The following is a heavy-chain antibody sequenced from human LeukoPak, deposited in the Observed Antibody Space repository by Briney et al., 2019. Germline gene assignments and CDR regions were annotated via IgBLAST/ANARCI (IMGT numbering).Heavy chain of an antibody. V-gene: IGHV4-39*01. J-gene: IGHJ4*02. CDR3: ARLDLGTSAAHFDF. CDR2: IYYSGTT. D-gene: IGHD2-2*01. CDR1: GGSISSNYYY. Sequence: SETLSLTCTVSGGSISSNYYYWGWIRQPPGKGLEWIGTIYYSGTTYYNPSLKSRVTLSVDTSKNQFSLKLSSVTATDTAVYYCARLDLGTSAAHFDFWGQGTLVTVSS.